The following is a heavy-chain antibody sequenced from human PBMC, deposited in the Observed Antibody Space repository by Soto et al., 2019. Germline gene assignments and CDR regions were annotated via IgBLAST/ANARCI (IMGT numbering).Heavy chain of an antibody. CDR2: IGGSGGST. J-gene: IGHJ3*02. CDR1: GFTFSSYA. Sequence: GGSLRLSCAASGFTFSSYAMSWVRQAPGKGLEWVSAIGGSGGSTYYADSVKGRFTISRDNSKNTLYLQMNSLRAEDTAVYYCAKDLRRGTMIVVVKHAFDIRGQGTMVTVSS. CDR3: AKDLRRGTMIVVVKHAFDI. D-gene: IGHD3-22*01. V-gene: IGHV3-23*01.